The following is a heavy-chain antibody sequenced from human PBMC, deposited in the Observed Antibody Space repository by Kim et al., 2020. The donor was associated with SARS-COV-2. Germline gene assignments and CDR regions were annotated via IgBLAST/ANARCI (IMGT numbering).Heavy chain of an antibody. CDR3: ARDLEIFGVARGYYYYYGMDV. CDR1: GYTFTSYA. D-gene: IGHD3-3*01. Sequence: ASVKVSCKASGYTFTSYAMNWVRQAPGQGLEWMGWINTNTGNPTYAQGFTGRFVFSLDTSVSTAYLQISSLKAEDTAVYYCARDLEIFGVARGYYYYYGMDVWGQGTTVTVSS. CDR2: INTNTGNP. J-gene: IGHJ6*02. V-gene: IGHV7-4-1*02.